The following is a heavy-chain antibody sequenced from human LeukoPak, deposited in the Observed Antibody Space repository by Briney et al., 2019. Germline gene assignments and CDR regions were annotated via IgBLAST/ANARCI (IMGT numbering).Heavy chain of an antibody. Sequence: PGGSLRLSCTASGFTFGDYAMSWFRQAPGKGLEWVGFIRSKAYGGTTEYAASVKGRFTISRDDSKSIAYLQMNSLKTEDTAVYYCTRFHSDSSGYYPDIFDYWGQGTLVTVSS. CDR3: TRFHSDSSGYYPDIFDY. CDR2: IRSKAYGGTT. V-gene: IGHV3-49*03. CDR1: GFTFGDYA. D-gene: IGHD3-22*01. J-gene: IGHJ4*02.